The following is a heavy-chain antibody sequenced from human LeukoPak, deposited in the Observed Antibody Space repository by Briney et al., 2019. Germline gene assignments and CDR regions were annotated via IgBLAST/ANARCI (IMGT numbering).Heavy chain of an antibody. J-gene: IGHJ4*02. V-gene: IGHV4-30-2*01. D-gene: IGHD4-17*01. CDR1: GGSISSGGYS. CDR3: ARNNHGDYIGLLDY. CDR2: IYHSGST. Sequence: SETLSLTCAVSGGSISSGGYSWSWIRQPPGKGLEWIGYIYHSGSTYYNPSLKSRVTISVDRSKNQFSLKLSSVTAADTAVYYCARNNHGDYIGLLDYWGQGTLVTVSS.